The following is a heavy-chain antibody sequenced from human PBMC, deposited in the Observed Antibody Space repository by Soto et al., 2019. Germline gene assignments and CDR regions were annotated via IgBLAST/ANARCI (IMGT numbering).Heavy chain of an antibody. J-gene: IGHJ4*02. D-gene: IGHD3-22*01. Sequence: ASVKVSFKASGGTFSSYPISLVRQAPGQGLEWVGGVIPIFGTANYAQKVQGRVPITPDESTSTAYTALSSLRSEDTAVYYCARYRLHSSGYRSDYLYSFDYWGQGTLVTVSS. CDR3: ARYRLHSSGYRSDYLYSFDY. V-gene: IGHV1-69*13. CDR2: VIPIFGTA. CDR1: GGTFSSYP.